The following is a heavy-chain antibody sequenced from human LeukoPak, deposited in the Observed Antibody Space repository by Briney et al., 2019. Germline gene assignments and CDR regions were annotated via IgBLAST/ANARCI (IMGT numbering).Heavy chain of an antibody. CDR3: ARDSSSWYYFDY. CDR2: ISSSGTTI. J-gene: IGHJ4*02. CDR1: GFTFSSYE. V-gene: IGHV3-48*03. Sequence: PGGSLRLSCAASGFTFSSYEMNWVRQAPGKGGEWVSYISSSGTTIYYADSVKGRFTISRDNAKNSLYLQMTSLRAEDTAIYYCARDSSSWYYFDYWGQGTLVTVSS. D-gene: IGHD6-13*01.